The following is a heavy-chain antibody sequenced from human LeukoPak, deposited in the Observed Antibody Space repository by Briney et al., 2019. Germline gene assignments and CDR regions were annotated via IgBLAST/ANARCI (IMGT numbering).Heavy chain of an antibody. CDR3: ARAKAWSRAVVVPAEVYMDV. CDR2: INHSGST. Sequence: KPPETLSLTYAVYGGSFSGYYWSWIRQPPGKGLEWIGEINHSGSTNYNPSLKSRVTISVDTSKNQFSLKLSSVTAADTAVYYCARAKAWSRAVVVPAEVYMDVWGKGTTITVSS. V-gene: IGHV4-34*01. CDR1: GGSFSGYY. J-gene: IGHJ6*03. D-gene: IGHD2-2*01.